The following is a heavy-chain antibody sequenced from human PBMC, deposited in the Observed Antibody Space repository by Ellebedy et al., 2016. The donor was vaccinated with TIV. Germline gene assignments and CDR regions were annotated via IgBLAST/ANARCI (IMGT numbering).Heavy chain of an antibody. Sequence: MPGGSLRLSCAVYGGSFSGYYWSWIRQPPGKGLEWIGEINHSGSTNYNPSLKSRVTISVDTSKNQFSLKLSSVTAADTAVYYCARGESRYVWGSYRYRGDYFDYWGQGTLVTVSS. CDR1: GGSFSGYY. V-gene: IGHV4-34*01. CDR2: INHSGST. D-gene: IGHD3-16*02. J-gene: IGHJ4*02. CDR3: ARGESRYVWGSYRYRGDYFDY.